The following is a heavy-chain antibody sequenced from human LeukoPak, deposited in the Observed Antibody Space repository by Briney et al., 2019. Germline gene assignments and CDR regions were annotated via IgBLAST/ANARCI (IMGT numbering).Heavy chain of an antibody. CDR3: ARVRYYYNSFEAFDI. V-gene: IGHV1-69*13. CDR2: IIPIFGTA. Sequence: SVKVSCKASGGTFSSYAISWVRQAPGQGPEWMGGIIPIFGTANYAQKFQGRVTITADESTSTAYMELSSLRSEDTAVYYCARVRYYYNSFEAFDIWGQGTMVTVSS. D-gene: IGHD3-10*01. J-gene: IGHJ3*02. CDR1: GGTFSSYA.